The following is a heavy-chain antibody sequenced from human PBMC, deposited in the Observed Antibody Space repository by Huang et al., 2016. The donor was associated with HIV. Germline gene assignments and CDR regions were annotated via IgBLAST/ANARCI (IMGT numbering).Heavy chain of an antibody. Sequence: QVQLVQSGAEVKKPGASVKVSCKASGYTFTRYGISGVRQAPVQGLEWMGWISAYNGNTNYAQKFQGRVTMTTDTSTSTAYMERRSLISDDTVVYYCARDVPGSSWEFDYWGQGTLVTVSP. D-gene: IGHD6-13*01. CDR2: ISAYNGNT. CDR3: ARDVPGSSWEFDY. J-gene: IGHJ4*02. CDR1: GYTFTRYG. V-gene: IGHV1-18*01.